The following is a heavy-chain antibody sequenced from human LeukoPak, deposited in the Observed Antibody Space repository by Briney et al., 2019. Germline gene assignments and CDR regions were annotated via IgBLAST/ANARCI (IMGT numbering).Heavy chain of an antibody. D-gene: IGHD5-24*01. CDR2: INPDNGDT. CDR3: ARDNSVRDEAWWFNP. CDR1: GYTFTGYH. V-gene: IGHV1-2*02. J-gene: IGHJ5*02. Sequence: ASVKVSCKGSGYTFTGYHVHWVRLVPGQGLEWLGWINPDNGDTFYAQQFQGRVTLTRDMSTSTDYLELSSLRSEDTAVYYCARDNSVRDEAWWFNPWGQGTLITVSS.